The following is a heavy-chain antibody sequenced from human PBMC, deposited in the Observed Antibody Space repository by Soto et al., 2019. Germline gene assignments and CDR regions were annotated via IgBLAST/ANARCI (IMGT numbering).Heavy chain of an antibody. CDR3: ARTLWFGERRFDP. CDR2: IYYSGST. CDR1: GGSISSYY. J-gene: IGHJ5*02. D-gene: IGHD3-10*01. V-gene: IGHV4-59*12. Sequence: PSETLSLTCTVSGGSISSYYWSWIRQPPGKGLEWIGYIYYSGSTNYNPSLKSRVTISVDTSKNQFSLKLSSVTAADTAVYYCARTLWFGERRFDPWGQGTLVTVSS.